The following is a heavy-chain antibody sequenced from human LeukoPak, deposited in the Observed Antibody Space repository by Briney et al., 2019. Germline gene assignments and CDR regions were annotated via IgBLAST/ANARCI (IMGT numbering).Heavy chain of an antibody. Sequence: GSLRLSCAASGFTFSDYHVSWIRQPPGKGLEWIGEINHSGSTNYNPSLKSRVTISVDTSKNQFSLKLSSVTAADTAVYYCARTSTPSDIVVVPAAMEFDYWGQGTLVTVSS. J-gene: IGHJ4*02. CDR2: INHSGST. CDR1: GFTFSDYH. CDR3: ARTSTPSDIVVVPAAMEFDY. V-gene: IGHV4-34*01. D-gene: IGHD2-2*01.